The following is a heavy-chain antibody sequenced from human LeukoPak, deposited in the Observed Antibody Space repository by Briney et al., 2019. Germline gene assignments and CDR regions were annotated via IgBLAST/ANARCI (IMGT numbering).Heavy chain of an antibody. CDR1: GYTFTGYY. D-gene: IGHD6-6*01. Sequence: ASVKVSCKASGYTFTGYYIHWVRRAPGQGLEWMGWIHPNSGGTKFAQSFQGRVTLTRDTSITTASMELSSLISNNTAVYFCARTAYPSSSWFDPWGQGTQVTVSS. CDR3: ARTAYPSSSWFDP. V-gene: IGHV1-2*02. CDR2: IHPNSGGT. J-gene: IGHJ5*02.